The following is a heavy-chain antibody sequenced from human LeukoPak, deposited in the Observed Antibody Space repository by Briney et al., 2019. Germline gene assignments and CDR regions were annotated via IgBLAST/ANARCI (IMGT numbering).Heavy chain of an antibody. V-gene: IGHV3-30*18. CDR2: ISYDASNK. CDR1: GFTFSSYS. D-gene: IGHD3-22*01. CDR3: AKDLNYDSSGYYYNY. Sequence: GGSLRLSCAASGFTFSSYSMNWVRQAPGKGLEWVAVISYDASNKYYADSVKGRFTISRDNSKNTLYLQMNSLRAEDTAVYYCAKDLNYDSSGYYYNYWGQGTLVTVSS. J-gene: IGHJ4*02.